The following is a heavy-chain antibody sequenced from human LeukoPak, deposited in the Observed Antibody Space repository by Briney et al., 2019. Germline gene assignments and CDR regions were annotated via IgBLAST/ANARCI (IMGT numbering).Heavy chain of an antibody. V-gene: IGHV3-48*03. J-gene: IGHJ4*02. CDR1: GFTFSSYE. D-gene: IGHD3-9*01. CDR3: ARDRLHGYFDWLESPHPDFDY. CDR2: ISSSGSTT. Sequence: QPGGSLRLSCAASGFTFSSYEMTWVRQAPGKGLEWVSYISSSGSTTHYADSVKGRFTFSRDNAKNSLYLQMNSLRAEDTAVYYCARDRLHGYFDWLESPHPDFDYWGQGTLVTDSS.